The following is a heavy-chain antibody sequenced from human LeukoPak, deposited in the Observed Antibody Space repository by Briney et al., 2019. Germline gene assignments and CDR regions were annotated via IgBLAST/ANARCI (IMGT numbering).Heavy chain of an antibody. D-gene: IGHD2-15*01. CDR2: IYYSGST. CDR3: ARSGVVAATNYYYYGMDV. V-gene: IGHV4-39*07. CDR1: GGSISSSSYY. J-gene: IGHJ6*02. Sequence: PSETLSLTCTVSGGSISSSSYYWGWIRQPPGKGLEWIGSIYYSGSTYYNPSLKSRVTISVDTSKNQFSLKLSSVTAADTAVYYCARSGVVAATNYYYYGMDVWGQGTTVTVSS.